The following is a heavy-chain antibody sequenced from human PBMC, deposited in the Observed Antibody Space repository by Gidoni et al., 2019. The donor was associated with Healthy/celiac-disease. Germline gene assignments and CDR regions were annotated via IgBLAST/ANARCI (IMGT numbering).Heavy chain of an antibody. V-gene: IGHV3-30-3*02. CDR3: AKAGTWFGAWWWFDP. D-gene: IGHD3-10*01. J-gene: IGHJ5*02. Sequence: YGDSVKGRFTISIDNSKNTLYLQMNSLRAEDTAVYYCAKAGTWFGAWWWFDPWGQGTLVTVSS.